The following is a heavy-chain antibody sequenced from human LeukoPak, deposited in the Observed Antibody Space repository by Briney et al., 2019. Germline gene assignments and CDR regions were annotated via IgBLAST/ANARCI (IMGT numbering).Heavy chain of an antibody. J-gene: IGHJ4*02. D-gene: IGHD2/OR15-2a*01. CDR2: ISPNSGGT. CDR1: GNTFTDYH. CDR3: AKWDYHFLHIDY. Sequence: LGASVKVSCKASGNTFTDYHLHWLRQAPGQGLEWMGWISPNSGGTNSAQKFQGRVTMTRDTSISTAYLELSGLISDDTAVYYCAKWDYHFLHIDYWGQGTLVTVSS. V-gene: IGHV1-2*03.